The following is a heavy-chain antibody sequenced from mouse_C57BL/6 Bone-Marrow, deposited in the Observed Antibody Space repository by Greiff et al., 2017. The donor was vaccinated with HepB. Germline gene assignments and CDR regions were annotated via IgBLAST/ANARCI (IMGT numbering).Heavy chain of an antibody. V-gene: IGHV1-81*01. Sequence: QVHVKQSGAELARPGASVKLSCKASGYTFTSYGISWVKQRTGQGLEWIGEFYPRSGNTYYNEKFKGKATLTADKSSSTAYMELRSLTSEDSAVYFCARWEPSDYWGQGTTLTVSS. D-gene: IGHD4-1*01. CDR3: ARWEPSDY. J-gene: IGHJ2*01. CDR2: FYPRSGNT. CDR1: GYTFTSYG.